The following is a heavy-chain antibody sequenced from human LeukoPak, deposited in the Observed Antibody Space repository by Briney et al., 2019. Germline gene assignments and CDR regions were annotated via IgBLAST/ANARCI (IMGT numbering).Heavy chain of an antibody. J-gene: IGHJ5*02. CDR1: GFSLSTSGMC. Sequence: QTLPLTCTFSGFSLSTSGMCVSWIRQPPGKALEWLARIDWDDDKYYSTSLKTRLTISKDTSKNQVVLTMTNMDPVDTATYYCAAGGTNWFDPWGQGTLVTASS. CDR2: IDWDDDK. V-gene: IGHV2-70*11. D-gene: IGHD3-16*01. CDR3: AAGGTNWFDP.